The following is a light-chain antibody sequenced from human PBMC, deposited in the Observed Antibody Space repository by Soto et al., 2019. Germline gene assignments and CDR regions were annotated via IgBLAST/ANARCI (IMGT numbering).Light chain of an antibody. Sequence: QSVLTQPASVSGSPGQSITISCSGTSSDIGSYNHVAWYQQFPGKSPKLMIYAVSERPPGVSDRFSGSKSGITASLTISGLQTEDEADYYCISYTDRQSYLFGNGTKVTVL. V-gene: IGLV2-14*03. CDR2: AVS. J-gene: IGLJ1*01. CDR3: ISYTDRQSYL. CDR1: SSDIGSYNH.